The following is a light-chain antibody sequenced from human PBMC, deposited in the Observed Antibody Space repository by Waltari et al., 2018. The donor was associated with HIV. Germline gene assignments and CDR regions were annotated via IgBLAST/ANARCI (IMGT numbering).Light chain of an antibody. CDR1: QSVASSS. Sequence: VLSQSPGTLSLSPGDRATLSCRASQSVASSSFAWFRQKPAQAPSLLIFGASHRAPGIPDRFSGSGSGTDFTLTISRLEPEDFAVYYCQQFGSSQGFTFGPGTTVEIK. J-gene: IGKJ3*01. CDR3: QQFGSSQGFT. V-gene: IGKV3-20*01. CDR2: GAS.